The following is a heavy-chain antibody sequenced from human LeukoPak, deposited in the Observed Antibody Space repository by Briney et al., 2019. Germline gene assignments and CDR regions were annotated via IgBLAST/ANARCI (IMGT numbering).Heavy chain of an antibody. CDR1: GFTFSSYA. Sequence: PGGSLRLSCAASGFTFSSYAMSWVRQAPGKGLEWVANIKQDGSEKYYVDSVKGRFTVSRDNAKNSLYLQMNSLRAEDTAVYYCARENMKGYYGSGTSRAFDIWGQGTMVTVSS. CDR3: ARENMKGYYGSGTSRAFDI. D-gene: IGHD3-10*01. J-gene: IGHJ3*02. CDR2: IKQDGSEK. V-gene: IGHV3-7*01.